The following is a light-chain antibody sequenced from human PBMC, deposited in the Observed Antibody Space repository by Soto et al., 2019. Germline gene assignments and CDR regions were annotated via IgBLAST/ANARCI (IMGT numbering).Light chain of an antibody. CDR1: SSNIGSSS. V-gene: IGLV1-44*01. J-gene: IGLJ3*02. Sequence: QSVLAQPPSASGTPGQRVSISCSGSSSNIGSSSMNWYQHVPGAAPQLLIYSNDLRPSEVPDRFSGSKSGTSASLAISGLRSDDEADYYCAAWDDTLNGWVFGGGTQLTVL. CDR3: AAWDDTLNGWV. CDR2: SND.